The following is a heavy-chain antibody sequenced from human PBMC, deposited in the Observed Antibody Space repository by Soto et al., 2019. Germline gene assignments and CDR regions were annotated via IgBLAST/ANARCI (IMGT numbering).Heavy chain of an antibody. CDR2: INSDGSST. V-gene: IGHV3-74*01. J-gene: IGHJ4*02. D-gene: IGHD3-3*01. Sequence: EVQLVESGGGLVQPGGSLRLSCAASGFTFSSYWMHWVRQAPGKGLGWVSRINSDGSSTSYADSVKGRFTISRDNAKNTLYLQMNSLRAEDTAVYYCARDITIFGVVIIESGVDYWGQGTLVTVSS. CDR3: ARDITIFGVVIIESGVDY. CDR1: GFTFSSYW.